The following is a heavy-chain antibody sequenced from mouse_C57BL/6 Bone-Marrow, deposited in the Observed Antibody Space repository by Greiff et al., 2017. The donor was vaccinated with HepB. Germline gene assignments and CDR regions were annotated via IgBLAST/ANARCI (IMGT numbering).Heavy chain of an antibody. Sequence: EVHLVESGPGLVKPSQSLSLTCSVTGYSITSGYYWNWLRQFPGNKLEWMGYISYDGSNNYNPSLKNRISITRDTSKNQFFLKLNSVTTEDTATYYCARDKGEFITTVVAPVAYWGQGTLVTVSA. CDR2: ISYDGSN. V-gene: IGHV3-6*01. J-gene: IGHJ3*01. CDR3: ARDKGEFITTVVAPVAY. D-gene: IGHD1-1*01. CDR1: GYSITSGYY.